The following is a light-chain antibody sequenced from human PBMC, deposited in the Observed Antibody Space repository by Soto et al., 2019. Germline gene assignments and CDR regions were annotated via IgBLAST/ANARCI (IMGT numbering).Light chain of an antibody. CDR1: QNVNTW. Sequence: DIQVTQSPSTLSAYVGDRVIITCRASQNVNTWLAWYQQRPREAPKLLIYKTSSLESGVPSRFSGSGSGTEFTLTISSLEPDDFGTYFCLQYNSHPYTFGQGTKLEIK. V-gene: IGKV1-5*03. CDR3: LQYNSHPYT. J-gene: IGKJ2*01. CDR2: KTS.